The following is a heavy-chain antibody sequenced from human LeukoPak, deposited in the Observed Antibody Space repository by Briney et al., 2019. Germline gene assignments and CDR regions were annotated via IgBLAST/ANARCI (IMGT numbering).Heavy chain of an antibody. CDR2: ICHSGST. V-gene: IGHV4-30-2*01. J-gene: IGHJ4*02. CDR1: GGSISSGGYS. Sequence: PSQTLSLTCAVSGGSISSGGYSWSWIRQPPGKGLEWIGYICHSGSTYYNPSLKSRVTISVDRSKNQFSLKLSSVTAADTAVYYCARDRYGDHTYFDYWGQGTLVTVSS. CDR3: ARDRYGDHTYFDY. D-gene: IGHD4-17*01.